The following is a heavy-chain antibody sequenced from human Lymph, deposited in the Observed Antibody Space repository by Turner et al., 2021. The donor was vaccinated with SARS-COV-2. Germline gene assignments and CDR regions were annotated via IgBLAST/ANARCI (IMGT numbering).Heavy chain of an antibody. Sequence: QVQLVQSGAEVKKPGSSVKVSCKASGGTFSSYAITWVRQAPGKGLEVMGGIIPILAIANYAQKFQGRVTITADKSTSTAYMELSSLRSEDTAVYYCARDSPYCSSTSCYDPWGQGTLVTVSS. CDR2: IIPILAIA. J-gene: IGHJ5*02. CDR1: GGTFSSYA. CDR3: ARDSPYCSSTSCYDP. D-gene: IGHD2-2*01. V-gene: IGHV1-69*10.